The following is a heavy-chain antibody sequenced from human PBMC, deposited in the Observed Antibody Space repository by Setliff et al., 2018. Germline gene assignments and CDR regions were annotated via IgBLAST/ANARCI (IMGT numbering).Heavy chain of an antibody. Sequence: SVKVSCKASGGTFSGYAISWVRQAPGQGLEWMGGIIPIFGTANYAQKFQGRVTITADESTSTAYMELSSLRSEDTAVYYCARSYGGIDDMTNYYYYYYGMDVWGQGTTVTVSS. CDR1: GGTFSGYA. V-gene: IGHV1-69*13. CDR2: IIPIFGTA. J-gene: IGHJ6*02. CDR3: ARSYGGIDDMTNYYYYYYGMDV. D-gene: IGHD3-16*01.